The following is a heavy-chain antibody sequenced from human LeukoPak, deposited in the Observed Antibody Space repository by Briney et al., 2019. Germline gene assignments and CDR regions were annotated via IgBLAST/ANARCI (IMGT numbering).Heavy chain of an antibody. Sequence: SETLSLTCAVYGGSFSGYYWSWIRQPPGKGLEWSGEINHSGNTNYNPSLKSRVTISVDTSKNQFSLKLSSVTAADTAVYYCARLRGSYYGDYFDYWGQGTLVTVSS. CDR3: ARLRGSYYGDYFDY. CDR1: GGSFSGYY. CDR2: INHSGNT. J-gene: IGHJ4*02. D-gene: IGHD3-10*01. V-gene: IGHV4-34*01.